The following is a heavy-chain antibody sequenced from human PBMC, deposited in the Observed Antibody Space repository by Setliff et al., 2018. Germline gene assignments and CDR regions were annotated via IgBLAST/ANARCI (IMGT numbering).Heavy chain of an antibody. J-gene: IGHJ4*02. CDR1: GFTFSTYR. CDR3: TRSTSGAFDY. CDR2: IWDDGGNK. D-gene: IGHD2-2*01. V-gene: IGHV3-33*08. Sequence: GGSLRLSCAASGFTFSTYRMHWVRQAPGKGLEWVAVIWDDGGNKYHADSVKGRFTISRDTAKNSLSLQMNSLRAEDTAVYYCTRSTSGAFDYWGQGALVTVSS.